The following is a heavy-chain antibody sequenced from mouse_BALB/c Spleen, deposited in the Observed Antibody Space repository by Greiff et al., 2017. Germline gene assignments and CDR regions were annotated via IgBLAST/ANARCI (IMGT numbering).Heavy chain of an antibody. CDR2: IGSGGST. J-gene: IGHJ4*01. V-gene: IGHV5-6-5*01. Sequence: EVQLVESGGGLVKPGGSLKLSCAASGFTFSSYAMSWVRQTPEKRLEWVASIGSGGSTYYPDSVKGRFTISRDNARNILYLQMSSLRSEDTAMYYCARFYFAMDYWGQGTSVTVSS. CDR1: GFTFSSYA. CDR3: ARFYFAMDY.